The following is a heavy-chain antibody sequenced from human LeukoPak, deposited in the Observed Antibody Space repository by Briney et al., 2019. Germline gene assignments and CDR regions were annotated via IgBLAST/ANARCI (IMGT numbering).Heavy chain of an antibody. Sequence: SETLSLTCTVSGGSISRYSWRWIRQPPPKGLERIGYINYSGGTNYSPSLKSRFTISVDTSKNQFSLKLTSVTAADTAVYYCATYSYGSGSYYNYWGQGTLVTVSS. J-gene: IGHJ4*02. V-gene: IGHV4-59*01. D-gene: IGHD3-10*01. CDR1: GGSISRYS. CDR3: ATYSYGSGSYYNY. CDR2: INYSGGT.